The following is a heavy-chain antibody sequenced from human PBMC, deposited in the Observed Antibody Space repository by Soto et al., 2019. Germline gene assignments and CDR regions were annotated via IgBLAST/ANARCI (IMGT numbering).Heavy chain of an antibody. CDR2: ISGSGDIT. V-gene: IGHV3-23*01. CDR3: AHPRGYGVFDAYDM. D-gene: IGHD4-17*01. Sequence: PGGSLRLSCAASGFTFSTYAMSLVRQAPGKGLEWVSAISGSGDITYSADSVKGRFTISRDNFKDTLYLQMNSLRIEDTAVYYCAHPRGYGVFDAYDMWGQGTMVTVSS. CDR1: GFTFSTYA. J-gene: IGHJ3*02.